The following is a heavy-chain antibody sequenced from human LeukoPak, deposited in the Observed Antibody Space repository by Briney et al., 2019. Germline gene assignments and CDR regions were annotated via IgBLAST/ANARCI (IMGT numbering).Heavy chain of an antibody. CDR2: INAGNGNT. CDR3: ARDEGYCSGGSCYGDTWHYDYYYGMDV. CDR1: GYTFTSYA. Sequence: ASVKVSCKASGYTFTSYAMHWVRQAPGQRLEWMGWINAGNGNTKYSQKFQGRVTITRDTSASTAYMELSSLRSEDTAVYYCARDEGYCSGGSCYGDTWHYDYYYGMDVWGKGTTVTVSS. V-gene: IGHV1-3*01. J-gene: IGHJ6*04. D-gene: IGHD2-15*01.